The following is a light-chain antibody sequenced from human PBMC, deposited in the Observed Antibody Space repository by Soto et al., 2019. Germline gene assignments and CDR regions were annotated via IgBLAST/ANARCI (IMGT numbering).Light chain of an antibody. V-gene: IGLV4-60*03. J-gene: IGLJ2*01. CDR2: LEGSGSY. Sequence: QPVLTQSSSASASLGSSVKLTCTLSSGHSSYIIAWHQQQPGKAPRYLMKLEGSGSYNKGSGVPDRFSGSSSGADRYLTISNLHSEDEADYSCETWESNPHGVFGGGTQLPVL. CDR1: SGHSSYI. CDR3: ETWESNPHGV.